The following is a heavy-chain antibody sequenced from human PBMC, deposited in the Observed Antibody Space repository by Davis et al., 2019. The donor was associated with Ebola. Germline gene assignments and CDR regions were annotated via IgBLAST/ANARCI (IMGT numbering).Heavy chain of an antibody. CDR1: GFTFSSYW. Sequence: GESLKISCAASGFTFSSYWMSWVRQAPGKGLEWVANIKQDGSEKYYVDYVKGRFTISRDNAKNSLYLQMNSLRAEDTAVYYCARDPMVTIRYGMDVWGQGTTVTVSS. J-gene: IGHJ6*02. V-gene: IGHV3-7*01. D-gene: IGHD5-12*01. CDR3: ARDPMVTIRYGMDV. CDR2: IKQDGSEK.